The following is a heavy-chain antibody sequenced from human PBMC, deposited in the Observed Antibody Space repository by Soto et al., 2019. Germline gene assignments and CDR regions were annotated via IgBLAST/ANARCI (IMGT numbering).Heavy chain of an antibody. CDR3: LPVVPAAMSNPE. J-gene: IGHJ4*02. CDR2: ISYDGSNK. V-gene: IGHV3-30-3*01. D-gene: IGHD2-2*01. Sequence: QVQLVESGGGVVQPWRSLRLSCAASGFTFSSYAMHWVRQAPGKGLEWVAVISYDGSNKYYADSVKGRFTISRDNSKNTLYLQMNSLRAEDTAVYYCLPVVPAAMSNPEWGQGTLVTVSS. CDR1: GFTFSSYA.